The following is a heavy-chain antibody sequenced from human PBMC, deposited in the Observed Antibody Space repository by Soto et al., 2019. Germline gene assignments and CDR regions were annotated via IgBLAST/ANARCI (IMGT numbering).Heavy chain of an antibody. CDR1: GYTFTGYY. Sequence: ASVKVSCKASGYTFTGYYMHWVRQAPGQGLEWMGWINPNSGGTNYAQKFQGWVTMTRDTSVSTAYMELSRLRSDDTAVYYCARGCSGGSCYSYGMDIWGQGTTVTVSS. J-gene: IGHJ6*02. CDR2: INPNSGGT. V-gene: IGHV1-2*04. D-gene: IGHD2-15*01. CDR3: ARGCSGGSCYSYGMDI.